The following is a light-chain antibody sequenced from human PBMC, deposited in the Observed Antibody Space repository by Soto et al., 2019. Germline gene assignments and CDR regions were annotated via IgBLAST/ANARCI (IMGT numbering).Light chain of an antibody. J-gene: IGKJ2*01. CDR2: AAS. CDR3: QQYNSYSYT. CDR1: QSIGEW. V-gene: IGKV1-5*03. Sequence: DIQMTQSPSTLSASVGDRVTITCRASQSIGEWLAWFQQKPGKAPKLLIFAASTLESGVPPRFSGSGSGTDFTLTISSLQPDDVATYFCQQYNSYSYTFGQGTKLEIK.